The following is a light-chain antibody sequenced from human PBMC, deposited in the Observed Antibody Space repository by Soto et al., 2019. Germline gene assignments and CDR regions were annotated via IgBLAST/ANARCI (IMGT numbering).Light chain of an antibody. CDR2: GAS. CDR3: QPYNSWPLT. V-gene: IGKV3-15*01. Sequence: EINGTQSPATLSASPGDRFTLSCRASQSVTYNLAWYQQRPGQAHRLLIYGASTRATGIPPRFSGRGSGTEFTLTISSLQSEDFAVYYCQPYNSWPLTVGGGTKVDIK. CDR1: QSVTYN. J-gene: IGKJ4*01.